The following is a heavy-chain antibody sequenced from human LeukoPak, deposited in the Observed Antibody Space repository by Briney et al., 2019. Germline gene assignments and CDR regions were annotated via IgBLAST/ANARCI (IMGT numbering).Heavy chain of an antibody. V-gene: IGHV3-74*01. Sequence: GGSLRLSCAASGFTFSNYWMHWVRQAPGKGLVWVSRLNADGNSITYADSVRGRFTISRDNAKNTVHLQMNSLRVEDTAIYFRAGAYSAYDPFDYWGQGILVTVSS. CDR2: LNADGNSI. CDR3: AGAYSAYDPFDY. CDR1: GFTFSNYW. D-gene: IGHD5-12*01. J-gene: IGHJ4*02.